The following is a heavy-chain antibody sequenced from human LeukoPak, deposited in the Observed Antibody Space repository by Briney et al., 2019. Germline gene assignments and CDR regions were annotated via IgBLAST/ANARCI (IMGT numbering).Heavy chain of an antibody. CDR1: GIVFSNTA. V-gene: IGHV3-23*01. D-gene: IGHD6-19*01. CDR2: ISGGGGRT. CDR3: GKDGGQYSSGPEFDP. Sequence: GGSLRLSCAASGIVFSNTAMNWARQSPGRGLEWLSAISGGGGRTFYADSVKGRFTISRDNSRNTLYLQMNNLRVDDTATYYCGKDGGQYSSGPEFDPRGQGALVIVSS. J-gene: IGHJ5*02.